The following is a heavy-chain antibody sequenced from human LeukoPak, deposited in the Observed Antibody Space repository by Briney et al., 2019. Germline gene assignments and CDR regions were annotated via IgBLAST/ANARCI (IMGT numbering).Heavy chain of an antibody. Sequence: GASVKVSCKASGYTFTSYYMHWVRQAPGQGLKWMGIINPSGGSTSYAQKFQGRVTMTRDTSTSTVYMELSSLRSEDTAVYYCARDPSRGGGRVPGSLGVKPPTKRDYYYGMDVWGQGTTVTVSS. D-gene: IGHD2-15*01. CDR1: GYTFTSYY. J-gene: IGHJ6*02. CDR2: INPSGGST. V-gene: IGHV1-46*01. CDR3: ARDPSRGGGRVPGSLGVKPPTKRDYYYGMDV.